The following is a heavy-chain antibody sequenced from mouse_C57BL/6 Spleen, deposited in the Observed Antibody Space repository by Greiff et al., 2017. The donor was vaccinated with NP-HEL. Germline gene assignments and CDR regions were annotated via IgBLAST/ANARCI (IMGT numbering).Heavy chain of an antibody. CDR1: GYTFTSYW. V-gene: IGHV1-7*01. D-gene: IGHD2-1*01. Sequence: VQLQQSGAELAKPGASVKLSCKASGYTFTSYWMHWVKQRPGQGLEWIGYINPSSGYTKYNQKFKDKATLTADKSSSTAYMQLSILTYEDSAVYYCARGTMVDYYAMDYWGQGTSVTVSS. J-gene: IGHJ4*01. CDR2: INPSSGYT. CDR3: ARGTMVDYYAMDY.